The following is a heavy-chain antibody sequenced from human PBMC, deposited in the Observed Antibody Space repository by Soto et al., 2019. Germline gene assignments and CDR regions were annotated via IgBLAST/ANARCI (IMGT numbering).Heavy chain of an antibody. Sequence: PGGSLRLSCAASGFSISDYWMHWVRQAPGKGLVWVSRIKSDGSSTSYADSVKGRFTISRDNAKNTLYLQMNSLRDEDTAVYYCARPLVPAAATQYYYGLDVWGQGTTVTVSS. CDR3: ARPLVPAAATQYYYGLDV. CDR1: GFSISDYW. J-gene: IGHJ6*02. CDR2: IKSDGSST. D-gene: IGHD2-2*01. V-gene: IGHV3-74*01.